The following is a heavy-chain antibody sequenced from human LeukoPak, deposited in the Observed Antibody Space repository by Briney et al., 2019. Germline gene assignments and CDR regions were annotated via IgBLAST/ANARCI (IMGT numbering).Heavy chain of an antibody. CDR3: ARVLGSWYPRSWFDP. CDR2: IYTSGST. CDR1: GGSISSCY. V-gene: IGHV4-4*07. Sequence: SETLSLTCSVSGGSISSCYWSWIRQPAGKGLEWIGRIYTSGSTNYNPSLKSRVTMSVDTSKNQFSLKLSSVTAADTAVYYCARVLGSWYPRSWFDPWGQGTLVTVSS. J-gene: IGHJ5*02. D-gene: IGHD6-13*01.